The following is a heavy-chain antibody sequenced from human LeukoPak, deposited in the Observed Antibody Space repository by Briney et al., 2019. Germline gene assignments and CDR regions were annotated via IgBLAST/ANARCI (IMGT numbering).Heavy chain of an antibody. V-gene: IGHV3-11*06. Sequence: GGSLRLSCAASGFTFSDYYMSWIRQAPGKGLEWVSYISSSSSYTNYADSVKGRFTISRDNAKNSLFLQMNSLRAEDTAVYYCARDSDFDSSGYYPYYYYYYNMDVWGQGTTVTVSS. D-gene: IGHD3-22*01. CDR1: GFTFSDYY. J-gene: IGHJ6*02. CDR3: ARDSDFDSSGYYPYYYYYYNMDV. CDR2: ISSSSSYT.